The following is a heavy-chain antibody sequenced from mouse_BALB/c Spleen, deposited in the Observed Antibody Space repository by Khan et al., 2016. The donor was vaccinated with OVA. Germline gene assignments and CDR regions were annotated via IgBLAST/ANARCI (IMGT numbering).Heavy chain of an antibody. CDR1: GYTFTDYY. Sequence: QVQLQQSGAELARPGASVKLSCKASGYTFTDYYINWVKQRTGQGLEWIGEISPGSGDTYYNERFEGKATLTADKSSSTAYMQLSSLTSEASAVYFCARRNYFGYTFAYWGQGTLFTVSA. CDR2: ISPGSGDT. D-gene: IGHD1-2*01. J-gene: IGHJ3*01. CDR3: ARRNYFGYTFAY. V-gene: IGHV1-77*01.